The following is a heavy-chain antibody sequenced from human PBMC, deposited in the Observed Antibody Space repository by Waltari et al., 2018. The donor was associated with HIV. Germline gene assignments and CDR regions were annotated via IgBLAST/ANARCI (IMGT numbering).Heavy chain of an antibody. Sequence: QLQLQESGPGLVKPSETLSLTCTVSGGSVSSSSYFWGWIRQPPGKGLVWIGRIYYTGRAYYNPPLKSRVTISVDTSKNQFSRKVTSVTAADTAVYYCARHALRVGAAYWNFDLWGRGTLVTVSS. CDR3: ARHALRVGAAYWNFDL. CDR2: IYYTGRA. CDR1: GGSVSSSSYF. V-gene: IGHV4-39*01. J-gene: IGHJ2*01. D-gene: IGHD1-26*01.